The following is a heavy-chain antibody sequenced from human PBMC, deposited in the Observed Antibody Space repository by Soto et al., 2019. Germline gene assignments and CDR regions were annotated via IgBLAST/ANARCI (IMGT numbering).Heavy chain of an antibody. J-gene: IGHJ4*02. CDR3: GRTASNGAWAAWY. CDR1: GGSISTGRYA. D-gene: IGHD6-19*01. CDR2: IENNGKN. Sequence: SETLSLTCSISGGSISTGRYAWSWIRQAPGKGLEWIGYIENNGKNGYNSPFNSRATISVDRSRNQFSLRLSSVTAADTAVYYCGRTASNGAWAAWYWGKGSLVTVSS. V-gene: IGHV4-61*01.